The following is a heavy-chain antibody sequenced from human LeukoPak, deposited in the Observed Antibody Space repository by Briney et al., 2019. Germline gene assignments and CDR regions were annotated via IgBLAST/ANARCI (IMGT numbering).Heavy chain of an antibody. CDR1: GGSFSGYY. J-gene: IGHJ6*04. D-gene: IGHD3-9*01. Sequence: PSETLSLTCAVYGGSFSGYYWSWIRQPPGKGLEWIGEINHSGSTNYNPSLKSRVTISVDTSKNQFSLKLSSVTAADTAVYYCARASNYDILTGYYAPYYYGMDVWGKGTTVTVFS. V-gene: IGHV4-34*01. CDR2: INHSGST. CDR3: ARASNYDILTGYYAPYYYGMDV.